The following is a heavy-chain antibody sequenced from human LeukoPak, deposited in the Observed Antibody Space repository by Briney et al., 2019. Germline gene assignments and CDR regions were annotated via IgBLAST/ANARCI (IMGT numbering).Heavy chain of an antibody. CDR3: ARDRRGFSYGYWAFDY. Sequence: GGSLRLSCTASGFLFSAYGMHWVRQARGKGLEWVADIWYNGTNKYYADSVKGRFTISRDNSKNTLYLQMNSLRVEDTAVYYCARDRRGFSYGYWAFDYWGQGTLVTVSS. D-gene: IGHD5-18*01. V-gene: IGHV3-33*01. J-gene: IGHJ4*02. CDR1: GFLFSAYG. CDR2: IWYNGTNK.